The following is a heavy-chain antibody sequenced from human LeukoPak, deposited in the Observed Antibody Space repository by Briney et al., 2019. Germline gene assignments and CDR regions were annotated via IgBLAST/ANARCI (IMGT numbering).Heavy chain of an antibody. D-gene: IGHD5-24*01. CDR3: TKGADDYKTGY. CDR1: GNSVINDNSI. J-gene: IGHJ1*01. V-gene: IGHV4-31*02. Sequence: SQTLSLICSVSGNSVINDNSIWSWIRQHPEKGLEWIGHFHPSGTTYYNPSLRSRLTISIDTSNNHFSLEMTSMTAADTAVYYCTKGADDYKTGYWGQGTLVTASS. CDR2: FHPSGTT.